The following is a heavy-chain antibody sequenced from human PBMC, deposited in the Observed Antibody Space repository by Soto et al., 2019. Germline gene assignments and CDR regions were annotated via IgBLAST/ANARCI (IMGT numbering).Heavy chain of an antibody. V-gene: IGHV1-46*01. Sequence: ASVKVSCKASGYTFSNYGIHWVRQAPGQGLEWMGMINAGSGNTSYAQKFQGRVTMTRDTSTSTVYMELSSLRSEDTALYYCARGHYDILTGPEYYFDYWGQGTLVTV. J-gene: IGHJ4*02. CDR3: ARGHYDILTGPEYYFDY. CDR1: GYTFSNYG. D-gene: IGHD3-9*01. CDR2: INAGSGNT.